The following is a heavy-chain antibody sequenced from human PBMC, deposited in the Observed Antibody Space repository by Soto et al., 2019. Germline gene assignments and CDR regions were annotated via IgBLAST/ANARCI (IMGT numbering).Heavy chain of an antibody. J-gene: IGHJ4*02. D-gene: IGHD1-1*01. Sequence: GASVKVSCKVSGYTLTELSMHWVRQAPGKGLEWMGGFDPEDGETIYAQKFQGRVTMTEDTSTDTAYMELSSLRSEDTAVYYCATVNLGSANMVQKTGLPDYWGQGTLVTVSS. V-gene: IGHV1-24*01. CDR1: GYTLTELS. CDR3: ATVNLGSANMVQKTGLPDY. CDR2: FDPEDGET.